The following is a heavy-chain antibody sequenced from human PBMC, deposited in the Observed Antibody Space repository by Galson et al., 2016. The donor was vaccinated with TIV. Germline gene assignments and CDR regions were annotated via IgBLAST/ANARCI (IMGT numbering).Heavy chain of an antibody. CDR1: GFTCSTYA. Sequence: SLRLACAAAGFTCSTYAMHWVRQAPGKGREGLTVIAYDGSEKYYTDSVKGRFTVSRDNSKNTLYLQMNSLRTEDTALFYCARPKGGRAAPTGAFDIWGPGPMVTVSS. CDR2: IAYDGSEK. CDR3: ARPKGGRAAPTGAFDI. J-gene: IGHJ3*02. D-gene: IGHD6-13*01. V-gene: IGHV3-30*04.